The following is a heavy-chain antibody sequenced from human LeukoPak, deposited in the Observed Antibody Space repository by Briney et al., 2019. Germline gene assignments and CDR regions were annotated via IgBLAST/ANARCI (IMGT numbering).Heavy chain of an antibody. J-gene: IGHJ4*02. CDR3: ARGAGGLRFLEWLLSYFDY. CDR1: GFIVSDSY. Sequence: GGSLRLSCAASGFIVSDSYMSWVRQAPGKGLEWVAVISYDGSNKYYADSVEGRFTISRDNSKNTLYLQMNSLRAEDTAVYYCARGAGGLRFLEWLLSYFDYWGQGTLVTVSS. V-gene: IGHV3-30-3*01. CDR2: ISYDGSNK. D-gene: IGHD3-3*01.